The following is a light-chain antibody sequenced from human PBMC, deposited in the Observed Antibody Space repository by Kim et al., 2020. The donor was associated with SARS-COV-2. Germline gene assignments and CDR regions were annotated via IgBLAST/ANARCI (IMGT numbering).Light chain of an antibody. CDR1: RSITNY. CDR2: AAS. V-gene: IGKV1-39*01. CDR3: QESYTSPRA. Sequence: DIQMTQSPASLSACVGDRVTISCRASRSITNYLNWYQQKPGKAPKLLIYAASSLQSGVPSRFSGSGSGTDFTLTITSLQPEDFATYFCQESYTSPRAFGQGTKLEIK. J-gene: IGKJ2*01.